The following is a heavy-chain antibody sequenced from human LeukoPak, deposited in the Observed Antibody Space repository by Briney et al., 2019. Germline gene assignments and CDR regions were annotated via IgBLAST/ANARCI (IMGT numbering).Heavy chain of an antibody. V-gene: IGHV4-59*01. D-gene: IGHD5-18*01. CDR2: IYYSGST. J-gene: IGHJ4*01. CDR1: GGSISSYY. Sequence: SETLSLTCTVSGGSISSYYWSWIRQPPGRGLEWIGYIYYSGSTNYNPSLRSRVTISIDTSKTQFSLRLSSVTAADTAVYYCARGYSYAQDYWGQGTLVTVSS. CDR3: ARGYSYAQDY.